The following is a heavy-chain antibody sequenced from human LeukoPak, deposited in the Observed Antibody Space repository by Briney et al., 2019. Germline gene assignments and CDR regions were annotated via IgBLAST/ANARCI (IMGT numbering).Heavy chain of an antibody. CDR3: TTDTFGARDS. V-gene: IGHV3-74*01. D-gene: IGHD3-10*01. CDR1: GYTFSRYW. CDR2: INEDGSST. J-gene: IGHJ4*02. Sequence: GGSLRLSCAASGYTFSRYWMHWVRQGPGKGLVWVARINEDGSSTSYAESVRGRFTISRDNAKNTLYLQMNSLRAEDAAVYYCTTDTFGARDSWGQGTLVTVSS.